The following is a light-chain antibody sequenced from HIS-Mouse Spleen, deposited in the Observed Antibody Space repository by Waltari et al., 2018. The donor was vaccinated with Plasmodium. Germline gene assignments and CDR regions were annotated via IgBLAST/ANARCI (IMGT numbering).Light chain of an antibody. V-gene: IGKV3-15*01. CDR3: QQYNNWSFT. J-gene: IGKJ3*01. Sequence: EIVMTQSPATLSVSPGERATLSCRASQSVSSNLAWYQQKPGQAPRLCIYGASTKATGIPARYSGSGSGTEFTLTISSLQSEECAGYYCQQYNNWSFTFGPGTKVDIK. CDR1: QSVSSN. CDR2: GAS.